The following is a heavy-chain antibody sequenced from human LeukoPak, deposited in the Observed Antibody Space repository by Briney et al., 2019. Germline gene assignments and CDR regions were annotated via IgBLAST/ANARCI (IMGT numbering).Heavy chain of an antibody. D-gene: IGHD2-15*01. CDR3: ARDIVVVVAATVSRYFDY. CDR2: IYYSGST. J-gene: IGHJ4*02. V-gene: IGHV4-39*07. CDR1: GGSISSSSYY. Sequence: PSETLSLTCTVSGGSISSSSYYWGWIRQPPGKGLEWIGSIYYSGSTYYNPSLKSRVTISVDTSKNQFSLKLSSVTAADTAVYYCARDIVVVVAATVSRYFDYWGQGTLVTVSS.